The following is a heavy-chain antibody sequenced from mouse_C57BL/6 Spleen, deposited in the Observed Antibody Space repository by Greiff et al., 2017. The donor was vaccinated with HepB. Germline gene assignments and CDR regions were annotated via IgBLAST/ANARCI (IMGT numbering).Heavy chain of an antibody. Sequence: VQLQQSGAELVKPGASVKLSCKASGYTFTSYWMQWVKQRPGQGLEWIGEIDPSDSYTNYNQKFKGKATLTVDTSSSTAYMQLSSLTSEDSAVYYCARGRYYSNFDYAMDYWGQGTSVTVSS. J-gene: IGHJ4*01. CDR1: GYTFTSYW. CDR2: IDPSDSYT. CDR3: ARGRYYSNFDYAMDY. D-gene: IGHD2-5*01. V-gene: IGHV1-50*01.